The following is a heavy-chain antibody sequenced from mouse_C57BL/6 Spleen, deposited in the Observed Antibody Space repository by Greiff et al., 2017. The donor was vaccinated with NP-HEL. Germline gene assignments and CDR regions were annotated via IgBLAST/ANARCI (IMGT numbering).Heavy chain of an antibody. CDR3: ARGGVYCGSSYESAWFAY. Sequence: QVQLQQPGAELVKPGASVKMSCKASGYTFTSYWITWVKQRPGQGLEWIGDIYPGSGSTNYNEKFTSKATLTVDTSSSTAYMQLSSLTSDDSAVYDCARGGVYCGSSYESAWFAYWGQGTLVTVSA. CDR1: GYTFTSYW. J-gene: IGHJ3*01. V-gene: IGHV1-55*01. D-gene: IGHD1-1*01. CDR2: IYPGSGST.